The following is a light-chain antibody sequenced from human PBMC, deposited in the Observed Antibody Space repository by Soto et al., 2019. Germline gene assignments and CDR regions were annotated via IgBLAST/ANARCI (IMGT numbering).Light chain of an antibody. CDR1: QSVLYSSNNKNY. CDR2: WAS. CDR3: QQYYSAPLS. Sequence: DIVMTQSPDSLAVSLGERAIINCKSSQSVLYSSNNKNYLAWYQQKPGQPPKLLIYWASTRESGVADRFSGSGSGTDFTLTISSLQAEDVAVYYCQQYYSAPLSFGGGTKVEIK. V-gene: IGKV4-1*01. J-gene: IGKJ4*01.